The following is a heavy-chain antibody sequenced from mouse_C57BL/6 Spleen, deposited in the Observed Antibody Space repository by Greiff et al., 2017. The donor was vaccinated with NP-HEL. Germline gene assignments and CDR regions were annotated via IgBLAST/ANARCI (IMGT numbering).Heavy chain of an antibody. D-gene: IGHD2-3*01. Sequence: EVQRVESGGGLVKPGGSLKLSCAASGFTFSSYAMSWVRQTPEKRLEWVATISDGGSYTYYPDNVKGRFTISRDNAKNNLYLQMSHLKSEDTAMYYCARAFYDGYYFAYWGQGTLVTVSA. CDR1: GFTFSSYA. V-gene: IGHV5-4*01. J-gene: IGHJ3*01. CDR2: ISDGGSYT. CDR3: ARAFYDGYYFAY.